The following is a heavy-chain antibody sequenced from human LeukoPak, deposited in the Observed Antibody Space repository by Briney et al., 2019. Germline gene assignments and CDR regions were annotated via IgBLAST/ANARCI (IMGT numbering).Heavy chain of an antibody. V-gene: IGHV4-34*01. CDR3: ARRGIPAARGWFGP. J-gene: IGHJ5*02. D-gene: IGHD2-2*01. Sequence: SETLSLTCAVYGGSFSDYSWSWIRQPPGKGLEWIGEINHSGNTDYSPSLRSRLAITVDTSKNQFSLKLISVTAADTAVYYCARRGIPAARGWFGPWGQGTLVTVSS. CDR2: INHSGNT. CDR1: GGSFSDYS.